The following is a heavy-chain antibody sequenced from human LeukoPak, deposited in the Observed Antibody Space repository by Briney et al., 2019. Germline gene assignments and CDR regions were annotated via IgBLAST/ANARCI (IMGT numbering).Heavy chain of an antibody. D-gene: IGHD3-3*01. CDR1: GYTFTSYY. J-gene: IGHJ6*02. CDR2: INPSGGST. Sequence: ASVKVSCKASGYTFTSYYMHWVRQAPGQGLEWMGIINPSGGSTSYAQKFQGRVTMTRDTSTSTVYMELSSLRSEDTAAYYCARDLRFLEWSPWNYYYYGMDVWGQGTTVTVSS. CDR3: ARDLRFLEWSPWNYYYYGMDV. V-gene: IGHV1-46*01.